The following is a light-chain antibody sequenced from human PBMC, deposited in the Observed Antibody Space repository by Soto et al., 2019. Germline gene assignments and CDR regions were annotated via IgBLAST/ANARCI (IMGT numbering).Light chain of an antibody. V-gene: IGLV2-14*03. J-gene: IGLJ2*01. CDR1: SSDVGGYNY. Sequence: QSVLTQPATVSGSPGQSITISCAGTSSDVGGYNYVSWYQHHPGKAPKLMIYDVSNRLSGVSNRFSGFKSGNTASLTISGLQAEDEADYYCNSYTSSSTHVVFGGGTKLTVL. CDR3: NSYTSSSTHVV. CDR2: DVS.